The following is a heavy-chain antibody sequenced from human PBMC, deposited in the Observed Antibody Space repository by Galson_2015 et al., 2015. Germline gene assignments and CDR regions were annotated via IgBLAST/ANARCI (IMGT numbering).Heavy chain of an antibody. CDR3: AKDGEYCSSTSCYADYYYYYMDV. CDR1: GFTFSSYG. CDR2: ISYDGSNK. V-gene: IGHV3-30*18. J-gene: IGHJ6*03. Sequence: SLRLSCAASGFTFSSYGMRWVRQAPGKGLEWVAVISYDGSNKYYADSVKGRFTISRDNSKNTLYLQMNSLRAEDTAVYYCAKDGEYCSSTSCYADYYYYYMDVWGKGTTVTVSS. D-gene: IGHD2-2*01.